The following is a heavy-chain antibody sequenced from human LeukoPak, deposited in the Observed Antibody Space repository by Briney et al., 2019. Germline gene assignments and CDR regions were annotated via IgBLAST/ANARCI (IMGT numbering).Heavy chain of an antibody. Sequence: GGSLRLSCAASGFTFDTYGMNRVRQAPGKGLEWVSFITGGSNTIYYADSVKGRFTISRDNAKNSLYLQMNSLRVEDTAVYYCARGEDIVVVPAALAFDIWGQGTMVTVSS. D-gene: IGHD2-2*01. CDR3: ARGEDIVVVPAALAFDI. CDR1: GFTFDTYG. CDR2: ITGGSNTI. J-gene: IGHJ3*02. V-gene: IGHV3-48*01.